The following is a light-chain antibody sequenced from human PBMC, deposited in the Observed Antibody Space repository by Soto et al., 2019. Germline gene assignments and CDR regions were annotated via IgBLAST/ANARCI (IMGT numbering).Light chain of an antibody. CDR1: SSNIGAGYD. CDR3: QSSDNSLPGLVI. J-gene: IGLJ2*01. V-gene: IGLV1-40*01. Sequence: QAVVTQPPSMSGAPGQRVTISCTGSSSNIGAGYDVHWYQQLPGTPPKLLIYLNNDRPSRVPDRFSGSKSGTSASLAITGLRADDEAVYYCQSSDNSLPGLVIFGGGTKVTVL. CDR2: LNN.